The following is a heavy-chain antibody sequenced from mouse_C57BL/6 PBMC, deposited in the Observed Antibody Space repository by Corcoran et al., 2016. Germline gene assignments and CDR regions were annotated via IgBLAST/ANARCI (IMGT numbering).Heavy chain of an antibody. CDR1: GYTFTDYY. J-gene: IGHJ4*01. D-gene: IGHD1-1*01. V-gene: IGHV1-19*01. CDR2: INPYNGGT. CDR3: ASYYGSPYAMDY. Sequence: EVQLQQSGPVLVKPGASVKMSCKASGYTFTDYYMNWVKQSHGKSLEWIGVINPYNGGTSYNQKFKGKATLTVDKSSSTAYMELNSLTSEDSAVYYCASYYGSPYAMDYWGQGTSVTVSS.